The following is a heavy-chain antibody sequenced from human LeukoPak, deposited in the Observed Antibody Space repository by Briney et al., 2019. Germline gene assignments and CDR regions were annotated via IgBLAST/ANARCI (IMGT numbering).Heavy chain of an antibody. CDR1: GFTFSHYT. J-gene: IGHJ4*02. D-gene: IGHD3-16*01. V-gene: IGHV3-21*01. CDR3: ARDRAYKTFDY. CDR2: ISSSSAYI. Sequence: KPGGSLRLSCAASGFTFSHYTMNWVRQAPGKGLQWVSSISSSSAYIYYTDSVKGRFTISRDNAKNSLYLQMNSLRAEDTAVYYCARDRAYKTFDYWGQGALVTVSS.